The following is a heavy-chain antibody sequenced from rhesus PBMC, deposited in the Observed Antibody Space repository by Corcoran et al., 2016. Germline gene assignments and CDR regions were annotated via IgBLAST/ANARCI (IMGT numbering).Heavy chain of an antibody. V-gene: IGHV4-80*01. J-gene: IGHJ5-2*02. Sequence: QVQLQESGPGLVKPSETLSLTCAVSGASISSYWWNWIRQPPGKGLEWIGEINGNSGSTNYHPSLKSQVTISKDASKNQFFLKLSSVTAADTAVYYCARARGSSRMITGGLDVWGRGVLVTVSS. CDR2: INGNSGST. CDR3: ARARGSSRMITGGLDV. D-gene: IGHD3-9*01. CDR1: GASISSYW.